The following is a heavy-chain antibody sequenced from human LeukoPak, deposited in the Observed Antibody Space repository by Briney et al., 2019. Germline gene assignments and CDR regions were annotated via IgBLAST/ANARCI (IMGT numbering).Heavy chain of an antibody. D-gene: IGHD3-3*01. Sequence: SETLSLTCAVYGGSFSGYYWSRIRQPPGKGLEWIGEINHSGSTNYNPSLKSRVTISVDTSKNQFSLKLSSVTAADTAVYYCARARITIFGVVNLYYYYMDVWGKGTTVTVSS. CDR2: INHSGST. J-gene: IGHJ6*03. CDR3: ARARITIFGVVNLYYYYMDV. V-gene: IGHV4-34*01. CDR1: GGSFSGYY.